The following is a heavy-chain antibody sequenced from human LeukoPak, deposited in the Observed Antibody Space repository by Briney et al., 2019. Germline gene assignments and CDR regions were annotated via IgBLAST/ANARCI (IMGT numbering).Heavy chain of an antibody. CDR2: IHYSGGT. V-gene: IGHV4-61*01. J-gene: IGHJ2*01. Sequence: SETLSLTCTVSGVSVSDGNYYWSWIRQPPGKGLEWIGYIHYSGGTNYNPSLKSRVTISVDTSKNQFSLKLTSVTAADTAVYYCAREQYDSSGYFFLDLWGRGTLVTVSS. D-gene: IGHD3-22*01. CDR3: AREQYDSSGYFFLDL. CDR1: GVSVSDGNYY.